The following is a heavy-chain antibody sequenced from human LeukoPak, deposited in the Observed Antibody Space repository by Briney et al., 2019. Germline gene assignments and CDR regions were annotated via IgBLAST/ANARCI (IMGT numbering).Heavy chain of an antibody. CDR3: ARSMMSYYDSSGYYPWFDP. D-gene: IGHD3-22*01. CDR2: IKQDGSEK. Sequence: GGSLRLSCAASGFTFSSYWMSWVRQAPGKGLEWVANIKQDGSEKYYVDSVKGRFTISRDNAKNSLYLQMNSLRAEDTAVYYCARSMMSYYDSSGYYPWFDPWGQGTLVTVSS. CDR1: GFTFSSYW. V-gene: IGHV3-7*03. J-gene: IGHJ5*02.